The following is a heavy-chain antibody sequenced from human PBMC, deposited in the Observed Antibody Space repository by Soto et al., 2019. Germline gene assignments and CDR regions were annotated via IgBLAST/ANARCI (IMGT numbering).Heavy chain of an antibody. CDR1: GYTFSGYY. V-gene: IGHV1-2*02. D-gene: IGHD3-3*02. CDR3: ARSLLNVIFPLAY. Sequence: QVQLVQAGAEVKKPGASVKVSCKASGYTFSGYYMHWVRQAPGQGLEWMGWINTLSGDTSFPQKFKGRLDMNRDTSIDTDFMEVSRLTSDYTAIYYCARSLLNVIFPLAYGGQGTLVSVSS. CDR2: INTLSGDT. J-gene: IGHJ4*02.